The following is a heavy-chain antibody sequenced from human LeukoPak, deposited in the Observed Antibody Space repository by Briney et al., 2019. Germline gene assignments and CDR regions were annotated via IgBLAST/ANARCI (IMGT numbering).Heavy chain of an antibody. CDR3: ASEYNIGGFDY. J-gene: IGHJ4*02. V-gene: IGHV3-23*01. CDR2: ITRSGGST. CDR1: GFTFRSYA. D-gene: IGHD6-19*01. Sequence: GGSLRLSCAASGFTFRSYAMSWVRQAPGKGLEWVSAITRSGGSTYYADSVKGRFTISRDNSRNTLYLQMNSLRAEDTAVYFCASEYNIGGFDYWGQGTLVTVSS.